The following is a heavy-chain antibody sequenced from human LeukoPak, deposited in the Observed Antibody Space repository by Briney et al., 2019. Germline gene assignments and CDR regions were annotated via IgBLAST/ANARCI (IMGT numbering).Heavy chain of an antibody. Sequence: GGSLRLSCAASGFTFSSYGMHWVRQAPGKGLEWVAFIRYDGSNKYYADSVKGRFTISRDNSKNTLYLQMNSLRAEDTAVYYCAKDHQYSSSYSNAFDIWGQGTMVTVSS. J-gene: IGHJ3*02. CDR1: GFTFSSYG. CDR3: AKDHQYSSSYSNAFDI. V-gene: IGHV3-30*02. D-gene: IGHD6-6*01. CDR2: IRYDGSNK.